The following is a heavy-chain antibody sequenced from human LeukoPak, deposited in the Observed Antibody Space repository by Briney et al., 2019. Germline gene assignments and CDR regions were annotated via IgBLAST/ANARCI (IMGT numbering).Heavy chain of an antibody. CDR2: IYYSGST. D-gene: IGHD2-2*01. Sequence: SETLSLTCTVSGGSISSYYWSWIRQPPGKGLEWIGYIYYSGSTNYNPSLKSRVTISVDMSKNQFSLKLSSVTAADTAVYYCARDLYCSSTSCPSNNWFDPWGQGTLVTVSS. V-gene: IGHV4-59*12. CDR1: GGSISSYY. CDR3: ARDLYCSSTSCPSNNWFDP. J-gene: IGHJ5*02.